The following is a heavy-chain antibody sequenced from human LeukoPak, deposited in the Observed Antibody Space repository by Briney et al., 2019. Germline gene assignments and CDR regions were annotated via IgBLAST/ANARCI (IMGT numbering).Heavy chain of an antibody. CDR1: GGSISSYY. J-gene: IGHJ5*02. D-gene: IGHD3-22*01. V-gene: IGHV4-59*12. CDR2: IYYSGST. CDR3: ARVGEGYYDNNNWFDP. Sequence: PSETLSLTCTVSGGSISSYYWSWIRQPPGKGLEWIGYIYYSGSTNYNPSLKSRVTISVDRSKNQFSLKLSSVTAADTAVYYCARVGEGYYDNNNWFDPWGQGTLVTVSS.